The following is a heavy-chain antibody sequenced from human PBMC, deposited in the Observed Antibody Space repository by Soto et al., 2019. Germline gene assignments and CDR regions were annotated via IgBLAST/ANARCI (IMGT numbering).Heavy chain of an antibody. CDR1: GFTFNSYW. D-gene: IGHD7-27*01. CDR3: ARASMGTLEY. Sequence: EVQLAESGGGLVQPGGSLRLSCSASGFTFNSYWMYWVHQVPGKGLVWASRINTDGTITNYADSVKGRFTISRDNAKNTLYLQMNTLRAEDTAVYYCARASMGTLEYWGQGTVVTVSS. CDR2: INTDGTIT. J-gene: IGHJ4*02. V-gene: IGHV3-74*01.